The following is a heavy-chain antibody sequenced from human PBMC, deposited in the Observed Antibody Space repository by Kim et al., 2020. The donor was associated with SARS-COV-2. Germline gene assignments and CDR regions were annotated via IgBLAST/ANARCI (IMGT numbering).Heavy chain of an antibody. J-gene: IGHJ6*02. D-gene: IGHD3-10*01. CDR3: ARDPGGLLWFGEPAYYYYGMDV. CDR2: IWYDGSNK. V-gene: IGHV3-33*08. Sequence: GGSLRLSCAASGFTFSSYGMHWVRQAPGKGLEWVAVIWYDGSNKYYADSVKGRFTISRDNSKNTLYLQMNSLRAEDTAVYYCARDPGGLLWFGEPAYYYYGMDVWGQGTTVTVSS. CDR1: GFTFSSYG.